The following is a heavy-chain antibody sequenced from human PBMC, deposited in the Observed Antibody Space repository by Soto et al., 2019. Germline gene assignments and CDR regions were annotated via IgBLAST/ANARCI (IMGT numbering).Heavy chain of an antibody. Sequence: SETLSLTCTVSGGSISSSSYYWGWIRQPPGKGLEWIGSIYYSGSTYYNPSLKSRVTISVDTSKNQFSLKLSSVTAADTAVYYCARQRSYDILTGYYTNWFDPWGQGTLVT. CDR3: ARQRSYDILTGYYTNWFDP. J-gene: IGHJ5*02. V-gene: IGHV4-39*01. CDR2: IYYSGST. CDR1: GGSISSSSYY. D-gene: IGHD3-9*01.